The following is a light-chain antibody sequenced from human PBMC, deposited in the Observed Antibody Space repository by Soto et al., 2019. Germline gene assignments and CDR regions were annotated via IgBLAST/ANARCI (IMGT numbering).Light chain of an antibody. CDR1: QSVSSSY. CDR3: QQYGSSPTWT. CDR2: GAS. J-gene: IGKJ1*01. V-gene: IGKV3-20*01. Sequence: EIVLTQSPGTLSLSPGERAKLSCRASQSVSSSYLTWYQQKPGQAPRLLIFGASSRATGIPDRFSGSGSGTDFTITISRLEPEDFAVYYCQQYGSSPTWTFGQGTKWIS.